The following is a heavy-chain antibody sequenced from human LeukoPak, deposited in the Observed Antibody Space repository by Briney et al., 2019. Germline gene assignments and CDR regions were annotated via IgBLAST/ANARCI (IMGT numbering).Heavy chain of an antibody. V-gene: IGHV3-30*18. Sequence: PGRSLRLSCAASGFTFSSYGMHWVRQAPGKGLEWVAVMSYDGSNKYYADSVKGRFTISRDNSKNTLYLQMNSLRAEDTAVYYCAKERRQQLVVHWFDPWGQGTLVTVSS. CDR1: GFTFSSYG. D-gene: IGHD6-13*01. CDR2: MSYDGSNK. J-gene: IGHJ5*02. CDR3: AKERRQQLVVHWFDP.